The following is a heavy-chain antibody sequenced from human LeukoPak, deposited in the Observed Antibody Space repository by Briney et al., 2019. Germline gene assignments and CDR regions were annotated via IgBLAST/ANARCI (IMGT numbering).Heavy chain of an antibody. V-gene: IGHV3-48*02. J-gene: IGHJ5*02. CDR1: GFTFSIYS. Sequence: GGSLRLSCAASGFTFSIYSMNWVRQAPGKGLEWVSYISSSSSTIYHADFVKGRFTISRDNAKNSLYLQMNSLRDEDTAVYYCARDATTGNWFDPWGRGTLVTVSS. CDR3: ARDATTGNWFDP. D-gene: IGHD4-17*01. CDR2: ISSSSSTI.